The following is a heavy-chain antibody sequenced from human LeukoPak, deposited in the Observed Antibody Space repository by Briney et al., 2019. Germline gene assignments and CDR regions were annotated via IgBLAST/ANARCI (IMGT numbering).Heavy chain of an antibody. Sequence: GGSLRLSCAASGFTFSSYSMNWVRQAPGKGPEWVSSISSSSSYIYYADSVKGRFTISRDNAKNSLYLQMNSLRAEDTAVYYCASGYYGSGIMYYYYYYMDVWGKGTTVTVSS. D-gene: IGHD3-10*01. CDR2: ISSSSSYI. CDR1: GFTFSSYS. J-gene: IGHJ6*03. V-gene: IGHV3-21*01. CDR3: ASGYYGSGIMYYYYYYMDV.